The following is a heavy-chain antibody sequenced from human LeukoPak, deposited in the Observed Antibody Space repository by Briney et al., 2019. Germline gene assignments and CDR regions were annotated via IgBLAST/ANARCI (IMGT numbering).Heavy chain of an antibody. CDR3: ARALDVDTAMIPPPRGAFDI. D-gene: IGHD5-18*01. Sequence: PGGALRLSCAASGFTVSSNYMSWVRQAPGKGLERVSVIYSGGSTYYADSAKGRFTISRDNSKNTLYLQMNSLRAEDTAVYYCARALDVDTAMIPPPRGAFDIWGQGTMVTVSS. CDR1: GFTVSSNY. J-gene: IGHJ3*02. V-gene: IGHV3-53*01. CDR2: IYSGGST.